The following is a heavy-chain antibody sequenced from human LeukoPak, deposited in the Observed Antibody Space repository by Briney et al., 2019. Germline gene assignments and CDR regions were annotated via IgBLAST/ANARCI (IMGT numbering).Heavy chain of an antibody. Sequence: GGSLRLSCTASGFTFSSYAMSWVRQAPGKGLEWVSAISGSGGSTYYADSVKGRFTISRDNSKNTLYLQMNSLRAEDTAVYYCAREGREVGYCSGGSCYGFFDYGGNSWLFDYWGQGTLVTVSS. CDR1: GFTFSSYA. CDR3: AREGREVGYCSGGSCYGFFDYGGNSWLFDY. CDR2: ISGSGGST. D-gene: IGHD2-15*01. V-gene: IGHV3-23*01. J-gene: IGHJ4*02.